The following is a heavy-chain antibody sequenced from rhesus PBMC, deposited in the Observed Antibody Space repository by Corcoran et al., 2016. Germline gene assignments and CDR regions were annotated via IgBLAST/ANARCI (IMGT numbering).Heavy chain of an antibody. V-gene: IGHV4S9*01. Sequence: QVQLQESGPGLVKPSETLSLTCAVSGAPIHDGFFWNWIRQPPGKGLEWVGNIYGNSATTYYNPSLTSRITISQDTSQNQFFLKLTSVTAADTAVYFCARVKYNSLDIWGRGVLVTVSS. J-gene: IGHJ5-2*02. CDR2: IYGNSATT. CDR1: GAPIHDGFF. D-gene: IGHD3-34*01. CDR3: ARVKYNSLDI.